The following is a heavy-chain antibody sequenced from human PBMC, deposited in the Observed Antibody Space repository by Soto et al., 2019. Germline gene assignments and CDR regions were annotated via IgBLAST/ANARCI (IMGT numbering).Heavy chain of an antibody. CDR1: GYTFTGYY. CDR3: AAESSGSYYWYYFYGMDV. D-gene: IGHD1-26*01. V-gene: IGHV1-2*04. J-gene: IGHJ6*02. CDR2: INPNSGGT. Sequence: ASVKVSCKASGYTFTGYYMHWVRQAPGQGLEWMGWINPNSGGTNYAQKFQGWVTITRDTSISTAYMELSSLRSDDTAVYYCAAESSGSYYWYYFYGMDVWGQGTTVTVSS.